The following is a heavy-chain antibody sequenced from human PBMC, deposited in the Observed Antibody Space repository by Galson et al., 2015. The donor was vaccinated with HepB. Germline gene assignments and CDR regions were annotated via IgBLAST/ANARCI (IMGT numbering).Heavy chain of an antibody. D-gene: IGHD4-23*01. V-gene: IGHV3-66*01. CDR1: GFTVIGNY. CDR3: AKSNRGLGSGHYGGGYFDL. CDR2: VYRGGGR. J-gene: IGHJ2*01. Sequence: SLRPSCAASGFTVIGNYMAWVRQAPGKGLEWVSAVYRGGGRYYADSVQGRFTIFRDDSKNTLFLQMNSLRVEDTAVYYCAKSNRGLGSGHYGGGYFDLWGRGILVTVSS.